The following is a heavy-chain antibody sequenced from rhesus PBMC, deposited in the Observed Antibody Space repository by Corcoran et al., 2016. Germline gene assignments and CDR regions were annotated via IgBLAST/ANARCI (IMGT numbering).Heavy chain of an antibody. CDR3: ARRSRGWSIFDY. D-gene: IGHD6S26*01. V-gene: IGHV4-76*01. J-gene: IGHJ4*01. Sequence: QVQLQESGPGLVKPSETLSLTCAVSGGSISGGYDWSWIRQPPGKGLEWIGYIYGSSGSTNYNPSLKNRVTISKDTSKTPFSLKLSSVTAADTAVYYWARRSRGWSIFDYWGQGVLVTVSS. CDR2: IYGSSGST. CDR1: GGSISGGYD.